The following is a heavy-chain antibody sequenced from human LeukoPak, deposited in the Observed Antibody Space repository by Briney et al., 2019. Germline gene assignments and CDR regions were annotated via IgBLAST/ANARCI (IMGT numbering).Heavy chain of an antibody. J-gene: IGHJ6*02. V-gene: IGHV3-23*01. Sequence: GGSLRLSCAASGFTFSSYAMSWVRQAPGKGLEWVSAISGSGGSTYYADSVKGRFTISRDNSKNTLYLQMNSLRAEDTAVYYFARGPMVRGAYGMDVWGQGTTVTVSS. CDR2: ISGSGGST. D-gene: IGHD3-10*01. CDR1: GFTFSSYA. CDR3: ARGPMVRGAYGMDV.